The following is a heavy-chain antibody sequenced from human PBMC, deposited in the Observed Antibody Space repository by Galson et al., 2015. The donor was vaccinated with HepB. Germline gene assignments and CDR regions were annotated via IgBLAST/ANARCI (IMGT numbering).Heavy chain of an antibody. CDR3: ARDRGYNWNYAPYYFDY. CDR2: ISAYNGNT. Sequence: SCKASGSTFTSYGISWVRQAPGQGLEWMGWISAYNGNTDYAHNLQDRVTMTTDTSTSTAYMELRSLRSDDTAVYYCARDRGYNWNYAPYYFDYWGQGTLVTVSS. V-gene: IGHV1-18*01. J-gene: IGHJ4*02. D-gene: IGHD1-7*01. CDR1: GSTFTSYG.